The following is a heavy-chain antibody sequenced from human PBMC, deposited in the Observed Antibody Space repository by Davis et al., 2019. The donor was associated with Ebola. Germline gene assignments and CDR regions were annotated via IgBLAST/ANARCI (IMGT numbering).Heavy chain of an antibody. Sequence: PGGSLRLSCSASGIIFTKYAMHWVRQAPGKGLEYVSAISSSGGSTYYADSVKGRFTISRDNSKNTLYLQMTSLRAEDTAVYYCVKALTRIIVAPGLDYWGQGTLVTVSS. J-gene: IGHJ4*02. V-gene: IGHV3-64D*08. D-gene: IGHD1-14*01. CDR1: GIIFTKYA. CDR3: VKALTRIIVAPGLDY. CDR2: ISSSGGST.